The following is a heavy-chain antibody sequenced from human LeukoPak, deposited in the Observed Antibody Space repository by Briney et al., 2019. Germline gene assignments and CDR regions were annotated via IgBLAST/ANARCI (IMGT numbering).Heavy chain of an antibody. CDR2: VDSDGSIT. J-gene: IGHJ4*03. CDR1: GFIFNTYA. CDR3: ARAADTNTRFHY. Sequence: GGSLTLPFAASGFIFNTYAMHWVRQAPGKGLVWVSRVDSDGSITRYADSVTGRFTISRDNAKSTVYLQMDSLRAEDTAVYYCARAADTNTRFHYWGHRTLVTVSS. D-gene: IGHD6-25*01. V-gene: IGHV3-74*01.